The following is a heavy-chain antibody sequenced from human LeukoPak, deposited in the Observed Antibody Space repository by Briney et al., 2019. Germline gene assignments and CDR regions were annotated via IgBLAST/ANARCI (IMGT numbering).Heavy chain of an antibody. V-gene: IGHV3-64*01. CDR2: ISSDGGST. CDR3: ARVFARELRPLRGPYYMDV. J-gene: IGHJ6*03. CDR1: GFTFSSYV. Sequence: GGSLRLSCAASGFTFSSYVMYWVRQAPGKGLEYVSAISSDGGSTYYANSVKGRFTISRDNSKKMLYLQMGSLRAEDMAVYYCARVFARELRPLRGPYYMDVWGKGTTVTVSS. D-gene: IGHD1-26*01.